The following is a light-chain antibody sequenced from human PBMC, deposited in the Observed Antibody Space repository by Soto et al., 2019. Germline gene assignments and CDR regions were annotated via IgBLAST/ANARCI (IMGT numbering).Light chain of an antibody. CDR1: SSDVGNYNR. V-gene: IGLV2-23*01. J-gene: IGLJ1*01. CDR2: EGN. CDR3: CSKAGSTIFYV. Sequence: QSALTQPASVSGSPGQSITIYCTGTSSDVGNYNRVSWYQQHPGKAPKLMIYEGNKRPSGVSNRFSGSQSGNMASLTISGLQAEDEADYYCCSKAGSTIFYVFGTGTKVTVL.